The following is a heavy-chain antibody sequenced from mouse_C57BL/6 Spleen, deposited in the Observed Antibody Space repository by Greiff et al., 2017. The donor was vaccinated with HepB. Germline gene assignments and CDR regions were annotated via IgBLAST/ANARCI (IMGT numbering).Heavy chain of an antibody. V-gene: IGHV1-69*01. D-gene: IGHD1-1*01. CDR3: ARTGSSYAMDY. CDR1: GYTFTSYW. J-gene: IGHJ4*01. Sequence: QVQLQQPGAELVMPGASVKLSCKASGYTFTSYWMHWVKQRPGQGLEWIGEIDPSDSYTNYNQKFKGKSTLTVDKSSSTAYMQISSLTSEDSAVYYCARTGSSYAMDYWGQGTSVTVSS. CDR2: IDPSDSYT.